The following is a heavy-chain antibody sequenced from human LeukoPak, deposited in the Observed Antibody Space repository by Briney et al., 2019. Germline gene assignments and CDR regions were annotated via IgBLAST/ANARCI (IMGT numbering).Heavy chain of an antibody. Sequence: SETLSLTCTVSGGSISSYYWSWIRQPAGKGLEWIGRIYTSGSTNYNPSLKSRVTMSVDTSKNQFSLKLSSVTAADTAVYYCARWKEDYGDYVSLHFDLWGRGTQVTVSS. CDR3: ARWKEDYGDYVSLHFDL. CDR2: IYTSGST. CDR1: GGSISSYY. D-gene: IGHD4-17*01. J-gene: IGHJ2*01. V-gene: IGHV4-4*07.